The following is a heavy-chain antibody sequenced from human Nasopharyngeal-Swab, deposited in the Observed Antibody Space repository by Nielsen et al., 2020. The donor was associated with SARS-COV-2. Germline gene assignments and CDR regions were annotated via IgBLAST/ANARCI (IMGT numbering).Heavy chain of an antibody. CDR3: ARAMRGSSSWDGFDP. Sequence: WVRQAPGQGLEWMGGIIPIFGTANYAQKFQGRVTITADKSTSTAYMELSSLRSEDTAVYYCARAMRGSSSWDGFDPWGQGTLVTVSS. V-gene: IGHV1-69*06. CDR2: IIPIFGTA. J-gene: IGHJ5*02. D-gene: IGHD6-13*01.